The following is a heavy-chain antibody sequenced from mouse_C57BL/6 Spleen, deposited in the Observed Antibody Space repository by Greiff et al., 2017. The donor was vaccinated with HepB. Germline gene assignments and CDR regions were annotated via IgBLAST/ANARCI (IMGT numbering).Heavy chain of an antibody. CDR3: AREMAAQAAWFAY. CDR1: GYTFTSYT. CDR2: INPSSGYT. Sequence: VKLMESGAELARPGASVKMSCKASGYTFTSYTMHWVKQRPGQGLEWIGYINPSSGYTKYNQKFKDKATLTADKSSSTAYMQLSSLTSEDSAVYYCAREMAAQAAWFAYWGQGTLVTVSA. D-gene: IGHD3-2*02. J-gene: IGHJ3*01. V-gene: IGHV1-4*01.